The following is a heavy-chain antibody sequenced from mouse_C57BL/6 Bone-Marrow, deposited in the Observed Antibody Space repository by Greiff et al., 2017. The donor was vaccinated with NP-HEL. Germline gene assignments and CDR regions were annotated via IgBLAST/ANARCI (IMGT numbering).Heavy chain of an antibody. J-gene: IGHJ4*01. CDR3: ARRGNYDYDAMDY. V-gene: IGHV1-64*01. CDR2: IHPNSGST. CDR1: GYTFTSYW. Sequence: VQLQQPGAELVKPGASVKLSCKASGYTFTSYWVHWVKQRPGQGLEWIGMIHPNSGSTNYNEKFKSKATLTVDKSSSTAYMQLSSLTSEDSAVYYCARRGNYDYDAMDYWGQGTSVTVSS. D-gene: IGHD1-1*02.